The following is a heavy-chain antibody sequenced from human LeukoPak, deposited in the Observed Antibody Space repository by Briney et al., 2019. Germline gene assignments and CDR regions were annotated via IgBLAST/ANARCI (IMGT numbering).Heavy chain of an antibody. CDR1: GYTFTGYY. CDR2: INPNSGGT. D-gene: IGHD3-10*01. CDR3: ARDLIVTYYYGSGSYSPVDY. J-gene: IGHJ4*02. Sequence: GASVKVSCKASGYTFTGYYMHWVRQAPGQGLEWMGWINPNSGGTNYAQKFQGRVTMTRDTSISTAYMELSRLRSDDTAVYYCARDLIVTYYYGSGSYSPVDYWGQGTLVTVSS. V-gene: IGHV1-2*02.